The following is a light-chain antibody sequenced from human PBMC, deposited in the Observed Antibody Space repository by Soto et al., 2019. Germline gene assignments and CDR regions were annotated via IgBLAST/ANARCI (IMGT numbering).Light chain of an antibody. CDR3: QQAFSTPPYT. J-gene: IGKJ2*01. CDR1: QRIVNY. Sequence: DIPMTQSPSSLSASVGDRVNMSCRASQRIVNYVNWYQQKPGKAPKVLIYGASTLSSGVPSRFSGSGSGTDFTLTISSLQPDDFATYFCQQAFSTPPYTFGQGTKVEVK. V-gene: IGKV1-39*01. CDR2: GAS.